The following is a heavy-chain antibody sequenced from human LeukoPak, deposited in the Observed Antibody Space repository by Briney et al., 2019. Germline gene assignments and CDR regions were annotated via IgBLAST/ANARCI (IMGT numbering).Heavy chain of an antibody. J-gene: IGHJ3*02. CDR1: GGSISSSNW. CDR2: IYQSGST. D-gene: IGHD3-22*01. Sequence: SETLSLTCAVSGGSISSSNWWSWIRQPPGKGLEWIGEIYQSGSTNYNPSLKSRVTISVDKSKTQFSLKLSSVTAADTAVYFCARGPYSYDSSGAFDIWGQGTMVTVSS. V-gene: IGHV4-4*02. CDR3: ARGPYSYDSSGAFDI.